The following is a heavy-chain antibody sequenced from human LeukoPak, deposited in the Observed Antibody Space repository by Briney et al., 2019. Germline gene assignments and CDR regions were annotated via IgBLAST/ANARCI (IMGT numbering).Heavy chain of an antibody. D-gene: IGHD4-23*01. CDR1: GFTFSSYW. CDR2: IDRDGSRI. J-gene: IGHJ4*02. Sequence: GGSLSLSCAVSGFTFSSYWMHWVRQAPGKGLVWVSRIDRDGSRINYADSVKGRFTISRDNGKNTLFLQMNSLRAEDAAVYYCVRGNDYGGPHYWGQGTLVTVSS. CDR3: VRGNDYGGPHY. V-gene: IGHV3-74*01.